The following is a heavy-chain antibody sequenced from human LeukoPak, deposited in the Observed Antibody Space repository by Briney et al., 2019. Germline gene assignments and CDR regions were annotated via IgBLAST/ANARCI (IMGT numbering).Heavy chain of an antibody. CDR2: ISGSGRTI. J-gene: IGHJ4*02. CDR1: GFTFSSYE. D-gene: IGHD2-21*01. Sequence: PGGSLRLSCAASGFTFSSYEMSWVRQAPGKGLEWVSYISGSGRTIDYADAVKGRFTITRDNTKNSVYLQLNSLRAEDTAIYFCVRVAVMSPEVLLTAWDYFDCWGQGTLVTVSS. V-gene: IGHV3-48*03. CDR3: VRVAVMSPEVLLTAWDYFDC.